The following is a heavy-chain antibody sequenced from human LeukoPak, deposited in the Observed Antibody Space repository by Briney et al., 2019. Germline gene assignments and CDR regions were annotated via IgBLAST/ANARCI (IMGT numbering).Heavy chain of an antibody. D-gene: IGHD3-16*01. CDR2: TSGDGGTT. Sequence: GGSLRLSCAAAGFNLRSFAIHWVRQAPGKGLEYVSATSGDGGTTFCASSLQGRCTISRDNSNQMVYLQLGGLKIEDMGLYYCARGDTRLGGAFDVWGQGTMVTVSP. CDR1: GFNLRSFA. V-gene: IGHV3-64*01. CDR3: ARGDTRLGGAFDV. J-gene: IGHJ3*01.